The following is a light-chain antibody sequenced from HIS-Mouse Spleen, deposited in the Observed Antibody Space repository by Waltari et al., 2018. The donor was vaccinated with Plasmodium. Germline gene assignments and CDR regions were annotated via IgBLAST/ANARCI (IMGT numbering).Light chain of an antibody. CDR3: QQYNNWSFT. J-gene: IGKJ3*01. CDR1: QSVSSN. V-gene: IGKV3-15*01. Sequence: EIVMTQSPATLSVSPGERATLSCRASQSVSSNLAYYQQKHGQAPRLLIYGASTRATGIPARFSGSGSGTEFTLTISSLQSEDFAVYYCQQYNNWSFTFGPGTKVDIK. CDR2: GAS.